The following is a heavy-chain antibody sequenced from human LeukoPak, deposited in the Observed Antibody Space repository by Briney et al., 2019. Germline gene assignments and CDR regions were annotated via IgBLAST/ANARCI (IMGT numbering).Heavy chain of an antibody. CDR1: GFTFRNIW. J-gene: IGHJ4*02. CDR3: TTATSVTTSWS. V-gene: IGHV3-15*01. D-gene: IGHD5-24*01. CDR2: IRSNSDGGTA. Sequence: GGFLRLSCAASGFTFRNIWMTWVRQAPGKGLEGVGRIRSNSDGGTADYAAPVKGRFTISRDDSKTTLYLQLNSLKAEDTAVYYCTTATSVTTSWSWGQGALVTVSS.